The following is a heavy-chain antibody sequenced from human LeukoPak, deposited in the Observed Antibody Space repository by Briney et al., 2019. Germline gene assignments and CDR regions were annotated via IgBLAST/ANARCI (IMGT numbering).Heavy chain of an antibody. CDR1: GYTFTSYG. CDR2: ISAYNGNT. J-gene: IGHJ6*02. V-gene: IGHV1-18*01. D-gene: IGHD3-10*01. Sequence: ASVKVSCMASGYTFTSYGISWVRQAPGQGLEWMGWISAYNGNTNYAQKLQGRVTMTTDTSTSTAYMELRSLRSDDTAVYYCARSTMVRGVIITSLPYYGMDVWGQGTTVTVSS. CDR3: ARSTMVRGVIITSLPYYGMDV.